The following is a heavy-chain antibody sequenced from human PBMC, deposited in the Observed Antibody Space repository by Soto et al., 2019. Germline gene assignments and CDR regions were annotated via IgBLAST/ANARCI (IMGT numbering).Heavy chain of an antibody. D-gene: IGHD3-22*01. Sequence: EVQLVESGGGLVEPGGSLRLSCTASGFTFSNAWMTWVRQAPGKGLEWVGRIKSKTDGGATDYAAPVKGRFSISTDDSKNTMYLQMNSLKTEDTAVYYCTIPRGPMIRPWSQGTLVTVSS. J-gene: IGHJ5*02. CDR2: IKSKTDGGAT. V-gene: IGHV3-15*01. CDR1: GFTFSNAW. CDR3: TIPRGPMIRP.